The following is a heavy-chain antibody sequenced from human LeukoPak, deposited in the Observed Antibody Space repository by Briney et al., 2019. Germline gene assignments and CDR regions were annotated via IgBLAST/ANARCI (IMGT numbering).Heavy chain of an antibody. D-gene: IGHD3-22*01. Sequence: GGSLRLSCVGSGYTFGSYYITWVRQAPGQGLEWVASMKQDGSEKYYVESVKGRFTISRDNAKNSLYLQMSSLRAEDTAVYYCARYVITGLWYFDIWGQGTMVTVSS. CDR3: ARYVITGLWYFDI. J-gene: IGHJ3*02. CDR2: MKQDGSEK. V-gene: IGHV3-7*01. CDR1: GYTFGSYY.